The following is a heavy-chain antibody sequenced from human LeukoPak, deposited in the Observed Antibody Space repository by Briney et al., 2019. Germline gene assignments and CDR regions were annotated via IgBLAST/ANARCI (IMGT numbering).Heavy chain of an antibody. CDR1: GFTFSSYW. V-gene: IGHV3-7*01. J-gene: IGHJ4*02. Sequence: GRSLRLSCAGSGFTFSSYWMSWVRQAPGKGLEWVANIKQDGSEKYYVDSVKGRFTISRDNAKNSLYLQMNSLRAEDTAVYYCARGGVYYDSSGYDYWGQGTLVTVSS. CDR2: IKQDGSEK. CDR3: ARGGVYYDSSGYDY. D-gene: IGHD3-22*01.